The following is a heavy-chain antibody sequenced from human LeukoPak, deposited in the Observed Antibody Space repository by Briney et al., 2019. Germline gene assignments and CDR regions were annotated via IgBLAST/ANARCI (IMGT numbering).Heavy chain of an antibody. CDR1: GFTFSSYA. Sequence: PGRSLRLSCAASGFTFSSYAMHWVRQAPGKGLEWVAVISYDGSNKYYADSVKGRFTISRDNSKNTLYLQMSSLRAEDTAVYYCARGGYFDYWGQGTLVTVSS. V-gene: IGHV3-30-3*01. CDR2: ISYDGSNK. J-gene: IGHJ4*02. CDR3: ARGGYFDY. D-gene: IGHD3-16*01.